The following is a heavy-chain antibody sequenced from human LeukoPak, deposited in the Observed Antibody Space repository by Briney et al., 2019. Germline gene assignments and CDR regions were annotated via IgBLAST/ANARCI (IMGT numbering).Heavy chain of an antibody. CDR3: ARDTMIVVEKNWFDP. J-gene: IGHJ5*02. V-gene: IGHV1-46*01. CDR1: GYTFTSYY. Sequence: ASVKVSCKASGYTFTSYYMHWVRQAPGQGLEWMGIINPSGGSTSYAQKFQGRVTMTRDTSTSTVYMELSSLRSEDTAVYYCARDTMIVVEKNWFDPWGQGTLVTVSS. CDR2: INPSGGST. D-gene: IGHD3-22*01.